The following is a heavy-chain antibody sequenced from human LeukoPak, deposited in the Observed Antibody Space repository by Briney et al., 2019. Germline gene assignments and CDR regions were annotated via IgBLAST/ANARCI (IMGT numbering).Heavy chain of an antibody. CDR1: GSTFSSYA. CDR2: ISGSGGST. V-gene: IGHV3-23*01. J-gene: IGHJ4*02. Sequence: GGSLRLSCAASGSTFSSYAMSWVRQAPGKGLEWVSAISGSGGSTYYADSVKGRFTISRDNSKNTLYLQMNSLRAEDTAVYYCAKGPPRGYCSGGSCYFDYWGQGTLVTVSS. CDR3: AKGPPRGYCSGGSCYFDY. D-gene: IGHD2-15*01.